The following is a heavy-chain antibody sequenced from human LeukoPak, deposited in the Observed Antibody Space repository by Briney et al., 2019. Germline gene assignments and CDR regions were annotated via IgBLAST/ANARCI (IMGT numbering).Heavy chain of an antibody. CDR2: IYYSGST. Sequence: ETLSLTCTVSGGSISSYYWSWIRQPPGKGLEWIGYIYYSGSTNYNPSLKSRVTISVDTSKNQFSLKLSSVTAADTAVYYCARALAVAGPEYYFDYWGQGTLVTVSS. CDR1: GGSISSYY. CDR3: ARALAVAGPEYYFDY. J-gene: IGHJ4*02. V-gene: IGHV4-59*08. D-gene: IGHD6-19*01.